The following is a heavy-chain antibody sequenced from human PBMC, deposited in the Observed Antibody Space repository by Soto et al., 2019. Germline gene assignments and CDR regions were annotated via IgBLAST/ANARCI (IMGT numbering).Heavy chain of an antibody. Sequence: SETLSLTCTVSGGSISSSSYYWGWIRQPPGKGLEWIGSIYYSGSTYYNPSLKSRVTISVDTSKNQFSLKLSSVTAADTAVYYCARQKMTTVSIWFDPWGQGTLVTVSS. D-gene: IGHD4-4*01. CDR3: ARQKMTTVSIWFDP. J-gene: IGHJ5*02. V-gene: IGHV4-39*01. CDR2: IYYSGST. CDR1: GGSISSSSYY.